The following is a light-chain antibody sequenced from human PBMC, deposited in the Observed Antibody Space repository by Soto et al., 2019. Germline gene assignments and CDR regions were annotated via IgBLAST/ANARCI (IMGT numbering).Light chain of an antibody. Sequence: DIQMTQSPSSLSASVGDRVTITCRASQSISSYLNWYQQKPGKAPKLLIYAASSLQSGVPSRFSGSRSGTDFTLTISSLQPEDFATYYCQQSYCTPRTFGQGTKVEIK. V-gene: IGKV1-39*01. J-gene: IGKJ1*01. CDR3: QQSYCTPRT. CDR2: AAS. CDR1: QSISSY.